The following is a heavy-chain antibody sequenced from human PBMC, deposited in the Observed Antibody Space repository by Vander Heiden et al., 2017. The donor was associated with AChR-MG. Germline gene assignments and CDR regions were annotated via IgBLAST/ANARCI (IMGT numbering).Heavy chain of an antibody. J-gene: IGHJ5*02. D-gene: IGHD2-2*01. V-gene: IGHV1-69*06. Sequence: QVQLVQSGAEVKKPGSSVKVSCKASGGTFSSYAISWVRQAPGQGLEWMGGIIPIFGTANYAQKFQGRVTITADKSTSTAYMELSSLRSEDTAVYYCASIVVVPAAMNAGWFDPWGQGTLVTVSS. CDR3: ASIVVVPAAMNAGWFDP. CDR1: GGTFSSYA. CDR2: IIPIFGTA.